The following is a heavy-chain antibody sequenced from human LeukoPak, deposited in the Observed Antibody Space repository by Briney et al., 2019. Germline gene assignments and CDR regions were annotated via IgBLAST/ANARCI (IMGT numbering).Heavy chain of an antibody. J-gene: IGHJ4*02. CDR1: GFTFSSYA. Sequence: GGSLRLSCAASGFTFSSYAMHWVRQAPGKGLEWVAVISYDGSNKYYADSVKGRFTISRDNSKNTLYLQMNSLRAEDTAVYYCARDGASSRIVVVPAAIGYWGQGTLVTVSS. V-gene: IGHV3-30-3*01. CDR3: ARDGASSRIVVVPAAIGY. D-gene: IGHD2-2*01. CDR2: ISYDGSNK.